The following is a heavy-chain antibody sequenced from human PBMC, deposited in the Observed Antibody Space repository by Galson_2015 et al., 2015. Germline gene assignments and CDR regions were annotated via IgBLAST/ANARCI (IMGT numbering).Heavy chain of an antibody. CDR2: INHSGST. D-gene: IGHD3-10*01. CDR3: ARGYYYGSGSYYSRGGSRIDY. J-gene: IGHJ4*02. Sequence: ETLSLTCAVYRGSFSGYYWSWIRQPPGQGLEWIGEINHSGSTNYNPSLESRVTISVDTSKNQFSLKLSSVTAADTAVYYCARGYYYGSGSYYSRGGSRIDYWVQGTLVTVAS. CDR1: RGSFSGYY. V-gene: IGHV4-34*01.